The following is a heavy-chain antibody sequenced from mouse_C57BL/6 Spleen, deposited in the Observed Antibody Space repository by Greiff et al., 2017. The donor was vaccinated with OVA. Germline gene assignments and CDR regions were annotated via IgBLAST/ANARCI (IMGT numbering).Heavy chain of an antibody. Sequence: QVQLQQSGPELVKPGASVKISCKASGYAFSSSWMNWVKQRPGKGLEWIGRIYPGDGDPNYNGKFKGKATLTADKSSSTAYMQLSSLTSEDSAVYFCANYGSTNYFDYWGQGTTLTVSS. CDR1: GYAFSSSW. CDR2: IYPGDGDP. CDR3: ANYGSTNYFDY. D-gene: IGHD1-1*01. V-gene: IGHV1-82*01. J-gene: IGHJ2*01.